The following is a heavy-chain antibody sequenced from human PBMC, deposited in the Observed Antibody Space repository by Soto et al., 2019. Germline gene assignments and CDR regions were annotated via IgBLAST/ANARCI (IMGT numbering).Heavy chain of an antibody. CDR1: GGSFSGHS. J-gene: IGHJ5*01. Sequence: AAPLSLTCAFYGGSFSGHSWTWIRQSPGKGLEWIGDINHSGRVNYSPSLKSRVTISLDTSKNQFSLTLSAVTAADTAMYYCSTRAYDTNGYYRFDPWGQGTLVTVSS. CDR2: INHSGRV. CDR3: STRAYDTNGYYRFDP. D-gene: IGHD3-22*01. V-gene: IGHV4-34*01.